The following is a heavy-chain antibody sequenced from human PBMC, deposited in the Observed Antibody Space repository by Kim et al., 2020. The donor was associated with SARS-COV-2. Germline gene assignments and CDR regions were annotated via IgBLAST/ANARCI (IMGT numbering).Heavy chain of an antibody. CDR1: GFTFSSYS. CDR3: ARDPVDTAMFFPRGGYGMDV. J-gene: IGHJ6*02. D-gene: IGHD5-18*01. Sequence: GGSLRLSCAASGFTFSSYSMNWVRQAPGKGLEWVSSISSSSSYIYYADSVKGRFTISRDNAKNSLYLQMNSLRAEDTAVYYCARDPVDTAMFFPRGGYGMDVWGQGTTVTVSS. CDR2: ISSSSSYI. V-gene: IGHV3-21*01.